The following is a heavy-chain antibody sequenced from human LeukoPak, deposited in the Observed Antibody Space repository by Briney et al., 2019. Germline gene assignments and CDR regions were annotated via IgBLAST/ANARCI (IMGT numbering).Heavy chain of an antibody. CDR1: GFTFSSYG. V-gene: IGHV3-23*01. CDR3: AKGGIAAAGTKAPLDY. J-gene: IGHJ4*02. D-gene: IGHD6-13*01. Sequence: GGSLRLSCAASGFTFSSYGMSWVRQAPGKGLEWVSAISGSGGSTYYADSAKGRFTISRDNSRNTLYLQVNSLRAEDTAVYYCAKGGIAAAGTKAPLDYWGQGTLVTVSS. CDR2: ISGSGGST.